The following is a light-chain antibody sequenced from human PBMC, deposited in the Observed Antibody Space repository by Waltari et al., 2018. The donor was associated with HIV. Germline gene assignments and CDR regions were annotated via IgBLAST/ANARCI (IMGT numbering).Light chain of an antibody. CDR3: QQRSDWPYT. V-gene: IGKV3-11*01. CDR2: GTS. Sequence: EFVLTQSPATRSLSPGEGATLSCRASPSVSSHLAWYQQIPGHPPRLLIYGTSNRAPGVPARFSGSGSGTDFTLTISSLEPEDFAVYFCQQRSDWPYTFGQGTKVEIK. CDR1: PSVSSH. J-gene: IGKJ2*01.